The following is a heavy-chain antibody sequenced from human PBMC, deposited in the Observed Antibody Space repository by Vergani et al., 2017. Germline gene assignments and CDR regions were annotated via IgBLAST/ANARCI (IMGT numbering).Heavy chain of an antibody. D-gene: IGHD4-17*01. CDR2: ISWNSGSI. V-gene: IGHV3-9*01. Sequence: EVQLVESGGGLVQPGRSLRLSCAASGFTFDDYAMHWVRQAPGKGLEWVSGISWNSGSIGYADSVKGRFTISRDNAKNSLYLQMNSLRSEDTAVYYCARGRRDYGDPLDYWGQGTLVTVSS. J-gene: IGHJ4*02. CDR3: ARGRRDYGDPLDY. CDR1: GFTFDDYA.